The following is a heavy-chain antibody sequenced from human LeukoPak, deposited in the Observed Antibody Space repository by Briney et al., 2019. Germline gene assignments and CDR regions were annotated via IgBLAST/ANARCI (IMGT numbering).Heavy chain of an antibody. Sequence: GGSLRLSCAASGFTFSSYSMNWVRQAPGKGLEWVSYISSSSSTIYCADSVKGRFTISRDNAKNSLYLQMNSLRAEDTAVYYCARAGSYRRPSFDYWGQGTLVTVSS. CDR1: GFTFSSYS. CDR3: ARAGSYRRPSFDY. CDR2: ISSSSSTI. J-gene: IGHJ4*02. V-gene: IGHV3-48*04. D-gene: IGHD3-16*02.